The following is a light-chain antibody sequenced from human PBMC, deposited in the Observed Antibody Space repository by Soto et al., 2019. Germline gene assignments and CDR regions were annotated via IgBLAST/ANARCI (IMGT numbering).Light chain of an antibody. Sequence: QSVLTQPPSASGTPGQRVTISCSGSDSNIGSNTVNWYKQVPGTAPKLLIYFNNQRPSGVPYRFSGSKSGTSASLAISGLQSEDEADYYCATWDDSLSGGVFGGGTKLTVL. J-gene: IGLJ2*01. V-gene: IGLV1-44*01. CDR2: FNN. CDR3: ATWDDSLSGGV. CDR1: DSNIGSNT.